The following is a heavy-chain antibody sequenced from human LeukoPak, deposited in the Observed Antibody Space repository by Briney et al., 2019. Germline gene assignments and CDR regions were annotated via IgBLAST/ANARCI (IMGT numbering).Heavy chain of an antibody. V-gene: IGHV3-23*01. CDR2: ISGSGGST. Sequence: PGRSLRLSCAASGFTFDDYAMHWVRQAPGKGLEWVSAISGSGGSTYYADSVKGRFTISRDNSKNTLYLQMNSLRAEDTAVYYCAKVGYGDLDYWGQGTLVTVSS. D-gene: IGHD4-17*01. CDR1: GFTFDDYA. CDR3: AKVGYGDLDY. J-gene: IGHJ4*02.